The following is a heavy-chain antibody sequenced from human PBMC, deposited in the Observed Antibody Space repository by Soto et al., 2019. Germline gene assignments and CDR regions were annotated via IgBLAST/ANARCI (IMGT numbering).Heavy chain of an antibody. Sequence: QVHLQESGPGLVKPSQTLSLTCTVSGGSISSGGYHWTCIRQHPGKGLEWIGYMSYSGSTSYNPSLKSRFTISVDTSKSQFSLKRSSVTAADTAVYYCARFLQPHFDYLGQGTLVTVSS. J-gene: IGHJ4*02. D-gene: IGHD3-3*01. CDR3: ARFLQPHFDY. CDR2: MSYSGST. V-gene: IGHV4-31*03. CDR1: GGSISSGGYH.